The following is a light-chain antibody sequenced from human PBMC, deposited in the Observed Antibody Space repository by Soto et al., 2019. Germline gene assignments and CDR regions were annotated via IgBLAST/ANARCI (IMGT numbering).Light chain of an antibody. J-gene: IGKJ1*01. V-gene: IGKV3-20*01. CDR2: GAF. Sequence: DIALTQSPGTLSLSPGERVTLSCRASQIVPSDYLAWYHQEPGQAPRLLIYGAFNRATGIPDRFSGSGSGTDFTLSISRLEPGDFGVYFCHQYGKSPRTFGQGTKVDIK. CDR3: HQYGKSPRT. CDR1: QIVPSDY.